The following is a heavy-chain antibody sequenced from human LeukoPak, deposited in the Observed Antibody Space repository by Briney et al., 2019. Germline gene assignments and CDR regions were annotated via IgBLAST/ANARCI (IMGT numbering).Heavy chain of an antibody. CDR3: ARHQSPPHAFDI. CDR1: GGSISSSSYY. Sequence: KPSETLSLTCTVSGGSISSSSYYWGWIRQPPGKGLEWIGSIYYSGSTYYNPSLKSRVTISVDTSKNQFSLKLSSVTAADTAVYYCARHQSPPHAFDIWGQGTMVTVSS. V-gene: IGHV4-39*01. J-gene: IGHJ3*02. CDR2: IYYSGST.